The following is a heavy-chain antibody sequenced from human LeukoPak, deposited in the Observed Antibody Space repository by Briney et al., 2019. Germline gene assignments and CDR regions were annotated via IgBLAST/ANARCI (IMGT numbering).Heavy chain of an antibody. J-gene: IGHJ4*02. CDR2: ISYDGSNK. V-gene: IGHV3-30*18. CDR1: GFTFSSYG. D-gene: IGHD3-10*01. Sequence: PGRSLRLSCAASGFTFSSYGMHWVRQAPGKGLEWVAVISYDGSNKHYADSVKGRFTISRDNSKNTLYLQMNSLRAEDTAVYYCAKGGFYGSASYYKGYFDYWGQGTLVAVSS. CDR3: AKGGFYGSASYYKGYFDY.